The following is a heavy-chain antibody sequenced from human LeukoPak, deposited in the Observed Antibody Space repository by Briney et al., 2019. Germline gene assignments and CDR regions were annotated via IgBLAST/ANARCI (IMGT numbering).Heavy chain of an antibody. J-gene: IGHJ4*02. Sequence: GESLKISCKGCGYSFSSYWIGWVRQMPGKGLEWMGIIHPSDSDIRYSPSFQGQVTISVDKSISTAYLQWSSLKASDTAMYYCATCYDSRTYYFDYWGQGTLVTVSS. CDR1: GYSFSSYW. CDR2: IHPSDSDI. CDR3: ATCYDSRTYYFDY. V-gene: IGHV5-51*01. D-gene: IGHD3-22*01.